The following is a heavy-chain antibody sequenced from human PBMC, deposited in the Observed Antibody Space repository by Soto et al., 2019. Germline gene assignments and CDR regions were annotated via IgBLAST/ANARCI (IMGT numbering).Heavy chain of an antibody. CDR3: ARIEITFGGVIGTFDY. Sequence: ASVKVSCKASGGTFSSYAISWVRQAPGQGLEWMGGIIPIFGTANYAQKFQGRVTITADKSTSTAYMELSSLRSEDTAVYYCARIEITFGGVIGTFDYWGQGXLVTVYS. CDR1: GGTFSSYA. V-gene: IGHV1-69*06. D-gene: IGHD3-16*02. CDR2: IIPIFGTA. J-gene: IGHJ4*02.